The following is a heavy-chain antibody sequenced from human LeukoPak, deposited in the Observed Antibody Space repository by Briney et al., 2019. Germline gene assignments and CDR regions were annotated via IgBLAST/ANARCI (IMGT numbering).Heavy chain of an antibody. D-gene: IGHD2/OR15-2a*01. CDR2: INPGGST. Sequence: PSETLSLTCAVYGGSFSGYYWSWIRQPPGKGLEWIGEINPGGSTNYNPSLNSRVTLSIDTSKNQFSLKVASLTAADAGVYYCARGEGVRAAFGIGSWYFDLWGPGTLVAVSS. CDR3: ARGEGVRAAFGIGSWYFDL. CDR1: GGSFSGYY. J-gene: IGHJ2*01. V-gene: IGHV4-34*01.